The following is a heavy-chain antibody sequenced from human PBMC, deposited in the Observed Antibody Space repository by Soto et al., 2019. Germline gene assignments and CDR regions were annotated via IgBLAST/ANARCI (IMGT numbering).Heavy chain of an antibody. CDR3: ARGARDFDY. D-gene: IGHD3-16*01. Sequence: GGSLRLSCAASGFTFNTYVMHWVRQAPGKGLEWLALMWYDESKKYYGDSVRGRFTISRDNSWDTLYLQMNSLRAEDTAVYYCARGARDFDYWGQGTLVTAPQ. CDR1: GFTFNTYV. V-gene: IGHV3-33*01. CDR2: MWYDESKK. J-gene: IGHJ4*02.